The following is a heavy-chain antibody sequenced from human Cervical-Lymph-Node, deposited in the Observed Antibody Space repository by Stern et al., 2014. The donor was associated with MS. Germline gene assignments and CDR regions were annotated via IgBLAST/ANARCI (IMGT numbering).Heavy chain of an antibody. D-gene: IGHD4-17*01. V-gene: IGHV3-30-3*01. CDR2: ISHDGVKK. CDR1: GFTFSVYA. Sequence: VQLLESGGGVVQPGTSLRLSCEASGFTFSVYAFYWVRQAPGKGLEWVAFISHDGVKKYFADSMKGRLTVSRDNSRSTVYLHMNGLRTDDTAIYYCASRYDYGDYIYWGQGSLVTVSS. J-gene: IGHJ4*02. CDR3: ASRYDYGDYIY.